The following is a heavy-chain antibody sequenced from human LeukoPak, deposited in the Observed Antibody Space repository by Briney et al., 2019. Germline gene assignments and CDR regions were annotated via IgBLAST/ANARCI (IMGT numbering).Heavy chain of an antibody. CDR2: ISSSSSYI. J-gene: IGHJ4*02. V-gene: IGHV3-21*01. D-gene: IGHD1-26*01. Sequence: GGSLRLFCAASGFTFSSYSMNWGRQAPGKGLEWVSSISSSSSYIYYADSVKGRFTISRDNAKNSLYLQMNSLRAEDTAVYYCASLWELLTWAYFDYWGQGTLVTVSS. CDR3: ASLWELLTWAYFDY. CDR1: GFTFSSYS.